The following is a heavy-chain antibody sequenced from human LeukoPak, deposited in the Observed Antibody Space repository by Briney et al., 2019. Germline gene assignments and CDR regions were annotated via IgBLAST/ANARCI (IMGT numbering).Heavy chain of an antibody. CDR2: FDPEDGET. Sequence: ASVKVSCKASGGTFSSYAISWVRQAPGQGLEWMGGFDPEDGETIYAQKFQGRVTMTEDTSTDTAYMELSSLRSEDTAVYYCATAPSLYYYDSSGYYRLDYWGQGTLVTVSS. CDR3: ATAPSLYYYDSSGYYRLDY. CDR1: GGTFSSYA. V-gene: IGHV1-24*01. J-gene: IGHJ4*02. D-gene: IGHD3-22*01.